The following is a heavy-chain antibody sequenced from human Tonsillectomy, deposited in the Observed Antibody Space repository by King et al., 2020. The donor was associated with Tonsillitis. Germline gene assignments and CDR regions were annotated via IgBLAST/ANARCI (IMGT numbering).Heavy chain of an antibody. CDR1: GFTFRSYD. J-gene: IGHJ6*02. D-gene: IGHD4-11*01. Sequence: VQLVESGGGLVQPGGSLRLSCTASGFTFRSYDIHWVRHPTGKGLEWVATICTADYPYYADSVKGRFTISRDNAQDPLYLQMNSLRAGDTAVYYCARATYYYGMDVWGQGTTVTVSS. CDR3: ARATYYYGMDV. CDR2: ICTADYP. V-gene: IGHV3-13*05.